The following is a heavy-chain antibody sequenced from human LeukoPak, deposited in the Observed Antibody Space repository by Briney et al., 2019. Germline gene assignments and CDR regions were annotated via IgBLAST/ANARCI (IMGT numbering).Heavy chain of an antibody. CDR2: IYYSGST. Sequence: PSETLSLTCTVSGGSISSYYWSWIRQPPGKGLEWIGYIYYSGSTNYNPSLKSRVTISVDTSKNQFSLKLSSVTAADTAVYYCARELGSIVGASWYFDYWGQGTLVTVSS. CDR1: GGSISSYY. J-gene: IGHJ4*02. CDR3: ARELGSIVGASWYFDY. V-gene: IGHV4-59*01. D-gene: IGHD1-26*01.